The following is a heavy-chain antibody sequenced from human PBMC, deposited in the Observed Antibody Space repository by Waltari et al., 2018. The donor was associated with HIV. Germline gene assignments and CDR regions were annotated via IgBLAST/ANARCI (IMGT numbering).Heavy chain of an antibody. CDR3: AMQVGGARFDY. CDR2: SLQDGSKA. Sequence: QVQLVESGGGVVQPGGSSRLACAASGFTFTLYGIPWVRQAPGKGMGWVGRSLQDGSKAYYADSLKGRFTNSRDNSKNTLYLQMDSRRGKDTAVYYWAMQVGGARFDYWGQGALVTVSS. J-gene: IGHJ4*02. V-gene: IGHV3-33*01. CDR1: GFTFTLYG. D-gene: IGHD1-26*01.